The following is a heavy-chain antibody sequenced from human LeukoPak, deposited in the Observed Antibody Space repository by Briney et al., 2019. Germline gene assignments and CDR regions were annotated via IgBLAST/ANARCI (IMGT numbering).Heavy chain of an antibody. D-gene: IGHD2-2*01. CDR3: TTDTHSRVVPAAIGAFDL. V-gene: IGHV3-53*01. CDR2: IYSGGST. Sequence: GGSLRLSCAASGFTVSSNYMSWVRQAPGKGLEWVSVIYSGGSTYYADSVKGRFTISRDNSKNTLYLQMNSLRAEDTAVYYCTTDTHSRVVPAAIGAFDLWGQGTMVTVSS. CDR1: GFTVSSNY. J-gene: IGHJ3*01.